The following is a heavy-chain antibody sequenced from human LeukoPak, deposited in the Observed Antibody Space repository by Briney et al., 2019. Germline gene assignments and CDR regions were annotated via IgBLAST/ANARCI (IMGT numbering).Heavy chain of an antibody. CDR3: AKDVGEWSVTDAFHI. D-gene: IGHD3-16*01. V-gene: IGHV3-48*03. CDR2: IRRSGSII. J-gene: IGHJ3*02. CDR1: GFTFSRYW. Sequence: GGSLRLSCAVSGFTFSRYWMNWVRQAPGKGLEWVSHIRRSGSIIYYADSVKGRFTISRDNAKNSLYLQMNSLRAEDTAVYYCAKDVGEWSVTDAFHIWGQGTRVTVSS.